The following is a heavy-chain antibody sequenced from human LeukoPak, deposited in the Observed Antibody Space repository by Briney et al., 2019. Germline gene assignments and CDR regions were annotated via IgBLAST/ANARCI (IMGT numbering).Heavy chain of an antibody. J-gene: IGHJ4*02. CDR3: ASFGPMLGYCSSTSCQDY. D-gene: IGHD2-2*01. CDR2: IYHSGST. CDR1: GGSISSSNW. V-gene: IGHV4-4*02. Sequence: SGTPSLTCAVSGGSISSSNWWSWVRQPPGKGLEWIGEIYHSGSTNYNPSLKSRVTISVDKSKNQFSLKLSSVTAADTAVYYCASFGPMLGYCSSTSCQDYWGQGTLVTVSS.